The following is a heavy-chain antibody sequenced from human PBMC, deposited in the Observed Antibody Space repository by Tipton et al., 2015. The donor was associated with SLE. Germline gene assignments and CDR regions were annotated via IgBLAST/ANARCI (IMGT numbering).Heavy chain of an antibody. D-gene: IGHD2-2*01. V-gene: IGHV4-39*07. CDR3: ARVPHVVPAARASYYFDY. J-gene: IGHJ4*02. CDR2: IYYSGST. CDR1: GGSISSSSYY. Sequence: LRLSCTVSGGSISSSSYYWGWIRQPPGKGLEWIGSIYYSGSTYYNPSLKSRVTISVDTAKNQFSLRLSSVTAADTAVYYCARVPHVVPAARASYYFDYWGQGTLVTVSS.